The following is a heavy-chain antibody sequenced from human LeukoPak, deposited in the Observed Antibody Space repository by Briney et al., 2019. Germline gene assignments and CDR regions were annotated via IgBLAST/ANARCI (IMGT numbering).Heavy chain of an antibody. CDR3: ATSAAAPGNH. Sequence: GGSLRLSCAASGFTFSSYTMSWVRQAPGKGLEWVSTITTSDGNTYYADSVKGRFTVSRDNSKNTLFLQMNSLRAEDTAVYYCATSAAAPGNHWGQGTLVTVSS. CDR1: GFTFSSYT. V-gene: IGHV3-23*01. CDR2: ITTSDGNT. J-gene: IGHJ4*02. D-gene: IGHD6-13*01.